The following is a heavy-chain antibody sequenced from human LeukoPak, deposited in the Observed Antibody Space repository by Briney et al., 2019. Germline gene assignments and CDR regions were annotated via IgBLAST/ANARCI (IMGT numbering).Heavy chain of an antibody. CDR3: ARDQANIVVVPAAMPDYYYYGMDV. J-gene: IGHJ6*02. Sequence: KPSETLSLTCTVSGGSISSYYWSWSRQPAGKGLEWMERIYTSGSTNYNPSLKSRVTMSVDTSKNQFSLKLSSVTAADTAVYYCARDQANIVVVPAAMPDYYYYGMDVWGQGTTVTVSS. CDR1: GGSISSYY. D-gene: IGHD2-2*01. V-gene: IGHV4-4*07. CDR2: IYTSGST.